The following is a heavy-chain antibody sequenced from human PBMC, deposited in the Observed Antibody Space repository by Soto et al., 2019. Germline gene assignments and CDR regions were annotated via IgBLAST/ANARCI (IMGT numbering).Heavy chain of an antibody. J-gene: IGHJ5*02. CDR2: IIPIFGTA. CDR1: GGTFSSYA. CDR3: ARETSGGQSNWFDP. V-gene: IGHV1-69*13. Sequence: VKVSCKASGGTFSSYAISWVRQAPGQGLEWMGGIIPIFGTANYAQKFQGRVTITADESTSTAYMELSSLRSDDTAVYYCARETSGGQSNWFDPWGQGTLVTVSS. D-gene: IGHD1-26*01.